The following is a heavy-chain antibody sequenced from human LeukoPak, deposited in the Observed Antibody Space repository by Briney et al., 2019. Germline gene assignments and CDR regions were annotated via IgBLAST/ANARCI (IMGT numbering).Heavy chain of an antibody. CDR3: GVDIVVVPGAPNWFDP. CDR2: IGGSGDST. V-gene: IGHV3-23*01. CDR1: GFTFSSYA. D-gene: IGHD2-2*01. Sequence: GGSLRLSCAASGFTFSSYAMSWVRQAPGKGLEWVSAIGGSGDSTYYADSVKGRFTISRDNSKNTLYLQMNSLRAEDTAVYYCGVDIVVVPGAPNWFDPWGQGTLVTVSS. J-gene: IGHJ5*02.